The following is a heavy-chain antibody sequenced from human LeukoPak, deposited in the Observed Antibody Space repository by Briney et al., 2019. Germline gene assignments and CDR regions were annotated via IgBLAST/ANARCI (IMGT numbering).Heavy chain of an antibody. CDR2: IRYDGTNT. CDR3: ARDATDFDWLLLYYFDY. J-gene: IGHJ4*02. Sequence: GGSLRLSCVASAFTFSDYGMVWVRQAPGKGLEWVTFIRYDGTNTFYADSVKGRFIISRDNSKNTMYLQMNRLRAGDTAVYYCARDATDFDWLLLYYFDYWGQGTLVTVSS. D-gene: IGHD3-9*01. CDR1: AFTFSDYG. V-gene: IGHV3-30*02.